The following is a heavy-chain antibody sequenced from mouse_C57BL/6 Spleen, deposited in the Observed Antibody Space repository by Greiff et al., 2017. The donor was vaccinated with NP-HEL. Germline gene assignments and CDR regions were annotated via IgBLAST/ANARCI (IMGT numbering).Heavy chain of an antibody. CDR3: ARHRDYGSSSWFAY. Sequence: EVMLVESGGDLVKPGGSLKLSCAASGFTFSSYGMSWVRQTPDKRLEWVATISSGGSYTYYPDSVKGRFTISRDNAKNTLYLQMSSLKSEYTAMFYCARHRDYGSSSWFAYWGQGTLVTVSA. CDR2: ISSGGSYT. J-gene: IGHJ3*01. V-gene: IGHV5-6*02. D-gene: IGHD1-1*01. CDR1: GFTFSSYG.